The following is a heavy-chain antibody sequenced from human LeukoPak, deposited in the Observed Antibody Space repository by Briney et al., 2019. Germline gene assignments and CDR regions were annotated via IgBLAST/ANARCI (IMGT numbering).Heavy chain of an antibody. CDR1: VFPFSSYA. CDR2: ISYDGSNK. J-gene: IGHJ4*02. V-gene: IGHV3-30*04. Sequence: PGGSLRLFCAASVFPFSSYAMHWVRQAPGKGLEWVADISYDGSNKYYADSVKGRFTISRDNSKNTLYLQMNSLRAEDTAVYYCARDPPRTGYYMDYWGQGTLVTVSS. D-gene: IGHD3/OR15-3a*01. CDR3: ARDPPRTGYYMDY.